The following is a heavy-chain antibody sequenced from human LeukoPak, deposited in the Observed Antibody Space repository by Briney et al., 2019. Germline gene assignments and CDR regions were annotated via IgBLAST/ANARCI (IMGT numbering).Heavy chain of an antibody. CDR1: VYTFTVYS. CDR3: ENQSSATDYAFDY. V-gene: IGHV1-2*02. Sequence: ASVKVSCEASVYTFTVYSMRCVRQAPGQGLEWMGWINPNSGGTNYAQNFQGRVTMTRDTSISTAYMELSSLKSDDTAVVYCENQSSATDYAFDYWGQGTLVTVSS. CDR2: INPNSGGT. D-gene: IGHD3-16*01. J-gene: IGHJ4*02.